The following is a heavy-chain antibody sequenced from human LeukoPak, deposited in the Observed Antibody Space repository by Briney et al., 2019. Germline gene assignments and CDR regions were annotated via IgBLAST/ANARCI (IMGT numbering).Heavy chain of an antibody. Sequence: GGSLRLSCAASGFTFSSYAMSWVRQAPGKGLEWVSAISGSGGSTYYADSVKGRFTISRDNSKNTLYLQMNSLRAEDTAVYYCARVGAYCSGGSCYLSYYYYYGMDVWGQGTTVTVSS. CDR1: GFTFSSYA. V-gene: IGHV3-23*01. CDR3: ARVGAYCSGGSCYLSYYYYYGMDV. CDR2: ISGSGGST. D-gene: IGHD2-15*01. J-gene: IGHJ6*02.